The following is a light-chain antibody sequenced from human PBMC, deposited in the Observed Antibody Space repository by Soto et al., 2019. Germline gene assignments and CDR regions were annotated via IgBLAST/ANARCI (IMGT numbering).Light chain of an antibody. V-gene: IGLV2-14*01. J-gene: IGLJ2*01. CDR2: EVS. Sequence: QSALTQPASVSGSTGQSITISCTGTSSDVGGYNYVSWYQKHPGKAPKLMIYEVSHRPPGVSDRFSGSKSGNTASLTISGLLAEDEADYYCSSYASSSTLVLFGGGTKVTVL. CDR3: SSYASSSTLVL. CDR1: SSDVGGYNY.